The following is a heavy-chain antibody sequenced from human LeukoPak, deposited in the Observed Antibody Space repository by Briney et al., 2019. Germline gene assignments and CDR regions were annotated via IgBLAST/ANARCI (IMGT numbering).Heavy chain of an antibody. V-gene: IGHV4-39*07. CDR1: GGSISSSSYY. CDR2: MSYRGTT. Sequence: SETLSLTCTVSGGSISSSSYYWGWIRQPPGKGLEWIGSMSYRGTTYYNPSLKSRVTISVDTSKNQFSLKLSSVTAADTAMYYCARVRRDIVATIPPYFDYWGQGTLVTVSS. D-gene: IGHD5-12*01. J-gene: IGHJ4*02. CDR3: ARVRRDIVATIPPYFDY.